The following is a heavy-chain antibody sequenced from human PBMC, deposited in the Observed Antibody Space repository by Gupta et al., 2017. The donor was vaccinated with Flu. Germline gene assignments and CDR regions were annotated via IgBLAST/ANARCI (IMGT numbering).Heavy chain of an antibody. CDR2: INSDASST. CDR1: GLTFSSYY. Sequence: EEQLVESAGGLVQPGGSLRLPCDAPGLTFSSYYMHWVRQAPGKGLLWVAHINSDASSTNQEECGKGGFTISRANAKNTLYLQMNSLRAEDTAGYYCDRVAKDSGGYRVPEEGGQGTMVTVSS. J-gene: IGHJ4*02. CDR3: DRVAKDSGGYRVPEE. D-gene: IGHD2-15*01. V-gene: IGHV3-74*01.